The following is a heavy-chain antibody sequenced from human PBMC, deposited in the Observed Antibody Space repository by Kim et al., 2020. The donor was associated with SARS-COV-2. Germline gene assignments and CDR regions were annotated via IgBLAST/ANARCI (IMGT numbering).Heavy chain of an antibody. CDR1: GFTFSSYS. V-gene: IGHV3-48*02. CDR3: ARAPKWFGELRGAWNWFDP. CDR2: ISSSSSTI. D-gene: IGHD3-10*01. J-gene: IGHJ5*02. Sequence: GGSLRLSCAASGFTFSSYSMNWVRQAPGKGLEWVSYISSSSSTIYYADSVKGRFTISRDNAKNSLYLQMNSLRDEDTAVYYCARAPKWFGELRGAWNWFDPGAREPWSPCPQ.